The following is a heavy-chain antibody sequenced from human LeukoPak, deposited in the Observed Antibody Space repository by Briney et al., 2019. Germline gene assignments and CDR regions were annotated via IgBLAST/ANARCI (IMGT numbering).Heavy chain of an antibody. Sequence: PSETLSLTCAVYGGSFSGYYWSWVRQAPGKGLEWVSVIYSGGSTYYADSVKGRFTISRDNSKNTLYLQMNSLRAEDTAVYYCARSPIAAAGTGYFQHWGQGTLVTVSS. D-gene: IGHD6-13*01. CDR2: IYSGGST. V-gene: IGHV3-53*01. CDR3: ARSPIAAAGTGYFQH. CDR1: GGSFSGYY. J-gene: IGHJ1*01.